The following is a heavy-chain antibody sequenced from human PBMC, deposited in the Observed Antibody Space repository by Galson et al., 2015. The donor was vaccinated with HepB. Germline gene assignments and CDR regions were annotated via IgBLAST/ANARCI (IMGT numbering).Heavy chain of an antibody. CDR1: GGSFSGYY. CDR2: INHSGST. CDR3: ARGGKGYSSGRYSLY. V-gene: IGHV4-34*01. J-gene: IGHJ4*02. D-gene: IGHD6-19*01. Sequence: TLSLTCAVYGGSFSGYYWSWIRQPPGKGLEWIGEINHSGSTNYNPSLKSRVTISVDTSKNQFSLKLSSVTAADTAVYYCARGGKGYSSGRYSLYWGQGTLVTVSS.